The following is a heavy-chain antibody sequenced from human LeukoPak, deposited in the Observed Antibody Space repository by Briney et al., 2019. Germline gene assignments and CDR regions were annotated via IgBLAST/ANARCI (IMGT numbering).Heavy chain of an antibody. CDR3: ARDPGGNYFGPGTHFAY. CDR2: IDAETGST. Sequence: ASVKVSCKASGYTFTHYYMHWVRQARGQGLEWMGRIDAETGSTRYAQNFQGRVTMTRDTSTSTVYVELSSLRFEDTAVYYCARDPGGNYFGPGTHFAYWGQGALVTVSS. V-gene: IGHV1-46*01. CDR1: GYTFTHYY. D-gene: IGHD3-10*01. J-gene: IGHJ4*02.